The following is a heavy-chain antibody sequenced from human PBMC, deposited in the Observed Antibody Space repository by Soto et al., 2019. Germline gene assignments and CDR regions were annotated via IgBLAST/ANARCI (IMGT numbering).Heavy chain of an antibody. Sequence: QVQLVESGGGVVQPGRSLRLSCAASGFTFSSYGMHWVRQAPGKGLEWVEVISYDGSNKYYADSVKGRFTISRDNSKNPLYLQMNSLRAESTAVYYCAKDAPLSNWKPPHGMDVWGQGTTGTVSS. J-gene: IGHJ6*02. CDR1: GFTFSSYG. CDR3: AKDAPLSNWKPPHGMDV. D-gene: IGHD1-20*01. CDR2: ISYDGSNK. V-gene: IGHV3-30*18.